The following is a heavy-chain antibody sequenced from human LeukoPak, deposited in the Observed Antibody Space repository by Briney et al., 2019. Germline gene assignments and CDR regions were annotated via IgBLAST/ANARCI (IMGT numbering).Heavy chain of an antibody. CDR3: ARGLPDFSGGDDVFDI. J-gene: IGHJ3*02. V-gene: IGHV4-59*01. CDR2: IYHSGNT. D-gene: IGHD2-15*01. Sequence: PSETLSLTCTVSGGSIKSDYWSWVRQPPGKGLEWIGYIYHSGNTNYNPSLRSRVTISVDTSKNNFSLKLSSVTAADTALYYCARGLPDFSGGDDVFDIWGQGTMVTVSS. CDR1: GGSIKSDY.